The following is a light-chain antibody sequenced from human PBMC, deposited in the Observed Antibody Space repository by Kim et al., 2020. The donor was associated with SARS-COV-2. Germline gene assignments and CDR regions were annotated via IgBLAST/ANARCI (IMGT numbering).Light chain of an antibody. V-gene: IGLV2-14*03. Sequence: QSALTQPASVSGSPGQSITIPCTGTSSDVGRYDYVCWYQHLPGKAPKLILYDVTRRPSGVSDRFSGSKSGNTASLTISGLQAGDEAAYCCSSFTTTTTLVFGGGTQLTVL. CDR3: SSFTTTTTLV. CDR1: SSDVGRYDY. CDR2: DVT. J-gene: IGLJ2*01.